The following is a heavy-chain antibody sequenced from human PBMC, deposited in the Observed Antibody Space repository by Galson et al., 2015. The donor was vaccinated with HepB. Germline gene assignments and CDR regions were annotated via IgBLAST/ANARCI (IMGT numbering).Heavy chain of an antibody. D-gene: IGHD6-13*01. J-gene: IGHJ4*02. CDR2: IDWDDDK. V-gene: IGHV2-70*17. Sequence: PALVKPTQTLTLTCTFSGFSLSTSGMCVSWIRQPPGKALEWLARIDWDDDKFYSTSLKTRLTISKDTSKNQVVLTMTNMDPVDTATYYCARAQGIAAAGPFDYWGQGTLVTVSS. CDR3: ARAQGIAAAGPFDY. CDR1: GFSLSTSGMC.